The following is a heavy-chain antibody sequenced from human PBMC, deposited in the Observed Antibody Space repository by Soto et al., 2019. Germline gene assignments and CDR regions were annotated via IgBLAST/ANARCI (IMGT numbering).Heavy chain of an antibody. Sequence: AASVKVSCKASGYTFTGYYMHWVRQAPGQGLEWMGWINPNSGGTNYAQKFQGWVTMTRDTSISTAYMELSRLRSDDTAVYYCAREGYCSSTSCYGDYYYGMDVWGQGTTVTVSS. CDR3: AREGYCSSTSCYGDYYYGMDV. D-gene: IGHD2-2*01. V-gene: IGHV1-2*04. CDR2: INPNSGGT. J-gene: IGHJ6*02. CDR1: GYTFTGYY.